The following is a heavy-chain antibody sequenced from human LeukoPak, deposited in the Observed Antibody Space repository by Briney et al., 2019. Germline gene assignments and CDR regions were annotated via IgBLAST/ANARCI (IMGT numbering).Heavy chain of an antibody. D-gene: IGHD6-19*01. CDR2: IYYSGST. J-gene: IGHJ5*02. V-gene: IGHV4-59*01. Sequence: SETLSLTCTVSGGSISSYYWSWIRQPAGKGLEWIGYIYYSGSTNYNPSLKSRVTISVDTSKNQFSLKLSSVTAADTAVYYCAKGAGPPWFDPWGKGTLVTVSS. CDR3: AKGAGPPWFDP. CDR1: GGSISSYY.